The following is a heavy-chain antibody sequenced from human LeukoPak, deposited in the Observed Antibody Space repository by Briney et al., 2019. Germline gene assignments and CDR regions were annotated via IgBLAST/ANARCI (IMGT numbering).Heavy chain of an antibody. D-gene: IGHD1-26*01. CDR3: ASGTIVGARGADN. Sequence: GGSLRLSCAASGFTFSSYAMSWVRQAPGKALEWVSSISGSSYHIYYADSVKGRFTISRDNANNLLYLQMNSLRAEDTAVYYCASGTIVGARGADNWGQGTLVTVSS. V-gene: IGHV3-21*01. J-gene: IGHJ4*02. CDR1: GFTFSSYA. CDR2: ISGSSYHI.